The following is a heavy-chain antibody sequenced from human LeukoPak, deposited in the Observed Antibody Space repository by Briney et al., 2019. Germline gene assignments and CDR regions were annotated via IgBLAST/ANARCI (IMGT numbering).Heavy chain of an antibody. CDR2: IYTSGST. V-gene: IGHV4-61*02. J-gene: IGHJ5*02. CDR1: GGSISSGNYY. Sequence: SETLSLTCTVSGGSISSGNYYWSWIRQPAVKGLEWIGRIYTSGSTIYNPSLKSRVTVSLDTSKNQFSLKLISVTAADTAVYYCARDMLTTPYNWFDPWGQGTLVTVSS. D-gene: IGHD4/OR15-4a*01. CDR3: ARDMLTTPYNWFDP.